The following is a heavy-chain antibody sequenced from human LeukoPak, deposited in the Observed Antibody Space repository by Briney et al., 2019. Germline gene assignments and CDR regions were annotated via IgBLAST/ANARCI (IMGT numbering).Heavy chain of an antibody. Sequence: PGGSLRLSCAASGFTFSSYNMNWVRQAPGKGLEWVSSISSSSSYIYYADSVKGRFTISRDNAKKSLDLQMNSLRAEDTAVYYCARDLLGYNSHYMDVWGKGTTVTVSS. CDR3: ARDLLGYNSHYMDV. CDR2: ISSSSSYI. CDR1: GFTFSSYN. D-gene: IGHD3-10*01. J-gene: IGHJ6*03. V-gene: IGHV3-21*01.